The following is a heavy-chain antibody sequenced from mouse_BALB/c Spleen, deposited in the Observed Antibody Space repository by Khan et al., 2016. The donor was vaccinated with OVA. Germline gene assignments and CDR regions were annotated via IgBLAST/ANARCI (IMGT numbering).Heavy chain of an antibody. Sequence: VQLQQSGAELMKPGASVKISCKPTGYTFSSYWIEWVKQRPGHGLEWIGEILPGSNSTNYNERVQGKATITAATSSNTGYMQLSSLASEDSAIYYCARGNYYGSTSWFGYWGQGTLVTVSA. J-gene: IGHJ3*01. CDR2: ILPGSNST. D-gene: IGHD1-1*01. V-gene: IGHV1-9*01. CDR1: GYTFSSYW. CDR3: ARGNYYGSTSWFGY.